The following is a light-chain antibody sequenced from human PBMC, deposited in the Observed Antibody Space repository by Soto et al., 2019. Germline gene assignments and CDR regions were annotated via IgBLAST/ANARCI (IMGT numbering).Light chain of an antibody. CDR3: QKYNSAPRT. CDR1: QCISTY. V-gene: IGKV1-27*01. J-gene: IGKJ1*01. CDR2: AAS. Sequence: DIQMTQSPSSLSASVGDRVTITCRASQCISTYLAWYQQKPGKVPKLLIYAASTLQSGVPSRFSGSGSGTDFTLTISSLQPEDVATYYWQKYNSAPRTFGQGTKVEIK.